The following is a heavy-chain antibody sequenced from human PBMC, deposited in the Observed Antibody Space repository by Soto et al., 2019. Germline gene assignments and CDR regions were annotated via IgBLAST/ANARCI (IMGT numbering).Heavy chain of an antibody. J-gene: IGHJ6*02. CDR2: INHSGST. Sequence: QVQLQQWGAGLLKPSETLSLTCAVYGGSFSGYYWSWIRQPPGKGLEWIGEINHSGSTNYNPSLKRRFTISVDTSKNQFSLKLSSVTAADTAVYYCAREGGYSYGFSYYYYGMDVWGQGTTVTVSS. V-gene: IGHV4-34*01. CDR3: AREGGYSYGFSYYYYGMDV. D-gene: IGHD5-18*01. CDR1: GGSFSGYY.